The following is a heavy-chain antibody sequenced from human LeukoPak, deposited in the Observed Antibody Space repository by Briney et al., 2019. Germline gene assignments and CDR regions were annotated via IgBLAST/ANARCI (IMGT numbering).Heavy chain of an antibody. CDR1: GGSFSGYY. V-gene: IGHV4-34*01. CDR3: ARHAPYSSSWYNWFDP. Sequence: SETLSLTCAVYGGSFSGYYWSWIRQPPGKGLEWIGEINHSGSTNYNPSLRSRVTISVDTSKNQFSLKPSSVTAADTAVYYCARHAPYSSSWYNWFDPWDQGTLVTVSS. J-gene: IGHJ5*02. D-gene: IGHD6-13*01. CDR2: INHSGST.